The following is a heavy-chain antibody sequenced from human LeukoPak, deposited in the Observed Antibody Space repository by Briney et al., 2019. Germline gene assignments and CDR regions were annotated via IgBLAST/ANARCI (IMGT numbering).Heavy chain of an antibody. CDR1: GYTFTSYG. CDR2: ISAYNGNT. Sequence: ASVKVSCKASGYTFTSYGISWVRQAPGQGLEWMGWISAYNGNTNYAQKLQGRVTMTTDTSTSTAYMELRSLRSDDTAVYYYARVRDEGYYYYYYMDVWGKGTTVTVSS. V-gene: IGHV1-18*01. J-gene: IGHJ6*03. CDR3: ARVRDEGYYYYYYMDV.